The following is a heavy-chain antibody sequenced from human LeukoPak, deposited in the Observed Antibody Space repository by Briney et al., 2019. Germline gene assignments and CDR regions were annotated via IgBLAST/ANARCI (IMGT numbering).Heavy chain of an antibody. CDR3: AELGITMIGGV. CDR2: ISSSGSTI. V-gene: IGHV3-48*03. CDR1: GFSFSSYE. J-gene: IGHJ6*04. D-gene: IGHD3-10*02. Sequence: GSLRLSCAASGFSFSSYEMNWVRQAPGKGLEWVSYISSSGSTIYYADSVKGRFTISRDNAKNSLYLQMNSLRAEDTAVYYCAELGITMIGGVWGKGTTVTISS.